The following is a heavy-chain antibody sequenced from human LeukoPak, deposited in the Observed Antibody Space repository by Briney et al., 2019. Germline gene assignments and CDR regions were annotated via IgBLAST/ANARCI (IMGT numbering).Heavy chain of an antibody. Sequence: GGSLRLSCAASGFSFSSYGMHWVRQAPGKELEWVAVIWYGGTNDYYADSVKGRFTISRDNSRNTLYLQMNSLRTEDTAVYSCARAAFDSIGYYLFDYWGQGTLVTVSS. CDR3: ARAAFDSIGYYLFDY. CDR1: GFSFSSYG. V-gene: IGHV3-33*01. D-gene: IGHD3-22*01. CDR2: IWYGGTND. J-gene: IGHJ4*02.